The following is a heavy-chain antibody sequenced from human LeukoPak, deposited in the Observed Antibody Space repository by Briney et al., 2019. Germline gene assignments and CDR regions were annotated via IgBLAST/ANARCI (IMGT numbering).Heavy chain of an antibody. Sequence: SETLSLTCTVSGGSISSSSYYWGWIRQPPGKGLEWIGSISYSGSTYYNPSLKSRVTISVDTSKNQFSLKLSSVTAADTAVYYCARSVVSLLNFDYWGQGTLVTVSS. V-gene: IGHV4-39*01. CDR2: ISYSGST. CDR1: GGSISSSSYY. CDR3: ARSVVSLLNFDY. J-gene: IGHJ4*02.